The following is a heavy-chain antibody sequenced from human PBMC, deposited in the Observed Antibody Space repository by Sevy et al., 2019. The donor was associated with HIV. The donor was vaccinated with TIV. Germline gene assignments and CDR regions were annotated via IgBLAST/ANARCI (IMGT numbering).Heavy chain of an antibody. CDR1: GGSFSGYY. Sequence: SETLSLTCAVYGGSFSGYYWSWSRQPPGKGLEWIGEINHSGSTNYNPSLKSRVTISVDTSKNQFSLKLSSVTAADTAVYYCARGGLYRGKRWFSPLDYWGQGTLVTVSS. D-gene: IGHD3-10*01. J-gene: IGHJ4*02. CDR3: ARGGLYRGKRWFSPLDY. V-gene: IGHV4-34*01. CDR2: INHSGST.